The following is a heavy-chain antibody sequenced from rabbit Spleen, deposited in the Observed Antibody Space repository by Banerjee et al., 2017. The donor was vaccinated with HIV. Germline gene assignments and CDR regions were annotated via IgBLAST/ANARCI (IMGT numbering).Heavy chain of an antibody. J-gene: IGHJ4*01. CDR3: GRHKGIIPALNL. Sequence: QPLQESGGDLLMPAASLTPTCRAAGVSFTSNNYMIWFRQAPGKGLEWIACIDTGSSGFTYFASWAKGRFFITKTSSTVITQLVTRLAAADAATYFCGRHKGIIPALNLWGQGTLVTVS. D-gene: IGHD5-1*01. CDR2: IDTGSSGFT. V-gene: IGHV1S40*01. CDR1: GVSFTSNNY.